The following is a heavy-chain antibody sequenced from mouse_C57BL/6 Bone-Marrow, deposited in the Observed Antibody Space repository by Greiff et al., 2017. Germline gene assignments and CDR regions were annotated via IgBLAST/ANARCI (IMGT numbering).Heavy chain of an antibody. J-gene: IGHJ2*01. D-gene: IGHD1-1*01. Sequence: QVQLQQPGAELVKPGASVKLSCKASGYTFTSYWMHWVKQRPGQGLEWIGMIHPNSGSTNYNEKFKSKATLTVDKSSSTAYMQLRSLTSDDSAVYDGECWRAYYYGFDYWGQGTTLTVSS. CDR1: GYTFTSYW. CDR2: IHPNSGST. CDR3: ECWRAYYYGFDY. V-gene: IGHV1-64*01.